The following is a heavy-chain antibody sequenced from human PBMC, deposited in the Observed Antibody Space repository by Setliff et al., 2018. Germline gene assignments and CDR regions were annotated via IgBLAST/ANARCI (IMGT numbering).Heavy chain of an antibody. V-gene: IGHV4-59*08. D-gene: IGHD3-10*01. CDR2: FYHCGST. CDR3: ARSSYYASGNSHNYYMDV. Sequence: SETLSLTCNVSGGSISSYYWTWIRQPPGKGLEWIGYFYHCGSTNYNPSLKGRVTMTSDTSRNQLSLKLTSVSAADTAIYYCARSSYYASGNSHNYYMDVWGKGTAVTVSS. CDR1: GGSISSYY. J-gene: IGHJ6*03.